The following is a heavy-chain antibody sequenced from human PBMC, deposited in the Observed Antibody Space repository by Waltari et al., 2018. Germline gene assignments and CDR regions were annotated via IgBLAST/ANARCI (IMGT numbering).Heavy chain of an antibody. CDR1: GGSISSSYN. Sequence: QLQLQESGPGLVNPSETLSLNCTSSGGSISSSYNWAWVRQPPGKGLEWVGTMYYSGDTANNPSLDSRLSMSIDTSKNLFSLKLSSVTATDTGVYFCVRPGSTVTPRAFDIWGQGIKVTVSS. CDR2: MYYSGDT. V-gene: IGHV4-39*01. J-gene: IGHJ3*02. CDR3: VRPGSTVTPRAFDI. D-gene: IGHD4-17*01.